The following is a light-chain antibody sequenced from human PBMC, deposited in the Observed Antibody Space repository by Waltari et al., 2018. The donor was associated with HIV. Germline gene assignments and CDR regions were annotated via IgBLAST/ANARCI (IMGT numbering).Light chain of an antibody. Sequence: QSALTQPPSASGSPGQSVTISCTGTSSDVGGYKYVSWYQQHPGKAPKLMIYDVGKRPSGVPDRFSGSKSGNTASLTVSGLQAEDEADYYCSSYAGSNNWVVFGGGTKLTVL. CDR2: DVG. V-gene: IGLV2-8*01. CDR1: SSDVGGYKY. J-gene: IGLJ2*01. CDR3: SSYAGSNNWVV.